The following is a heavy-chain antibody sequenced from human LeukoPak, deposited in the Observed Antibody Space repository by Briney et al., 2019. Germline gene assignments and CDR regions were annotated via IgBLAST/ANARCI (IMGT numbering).Heavy chain of an antibody. J-gene: IGHJ4*02. Sequence: ASVKVSCKASGYTFTTYDINWVRQATGQGLEWMGWINLNSGNTGYAAYAQRLQGRVTITRNTSISTAYMELSSLTSDDTAVYYCARAKVVRGVRFFDLWGQGTLVTVSS. V-gene: IGHV1-8*02. CDR1: GYTFTTYD. CDR2: INLNSGNT. D-gene: IGHD3-10*01. CDR3: ARAKVVRGVRFFDL.